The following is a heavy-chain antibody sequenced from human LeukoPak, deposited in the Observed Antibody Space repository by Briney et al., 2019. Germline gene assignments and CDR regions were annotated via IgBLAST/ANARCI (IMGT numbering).Heavy chain of an antibody. Sequence: GGPLRLSCAGSGFTFSRYSMNWVRQAPGKGLEWVSTIDSVKGRFTISRDNAKNSLSLQMNSLRAEDTAVYYCTRDASLSQPGGFDYWGQGTLVTVSS. CDR2: I. CDR1: GFTFSRYS. D-gene: IGHD6-13*01. V-gene: IGHV3-21*01. J-gene: IGHJ4*02. CDR3: TRDASLSQPGGFDY.